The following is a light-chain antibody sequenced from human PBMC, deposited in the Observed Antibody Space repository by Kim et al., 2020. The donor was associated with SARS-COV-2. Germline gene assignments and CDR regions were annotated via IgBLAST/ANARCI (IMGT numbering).Light chain of an antibody. CDR2: GIT. J-gene: IGLJ2*01. Sequence: QRVTRSCTGNSSNIGAGYDVHWYQLLPRTAPKLLIYGITNRPSGVPDRFSGSKSGTSASLAITGLQAEDEADYYCQSYDSSLSGVVFGGGTQLTVL. CDR1: SSNIGAGYD. V-gene: IGLV1-40*01. CDR3: QSYDSSLSGVV.